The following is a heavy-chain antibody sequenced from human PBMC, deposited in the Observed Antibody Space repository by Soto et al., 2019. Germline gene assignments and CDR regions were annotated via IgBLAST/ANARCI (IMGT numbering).Heavy chain of an antibody. J-gene: IGHJ4*02. V-gene: IGHV3-23*01. Sequence: VQMLESGGGLIQPGGSLRLSCEASGFTFSSYAMSWVRQAPGKGLEWVSGVSGSGDSTNYADSVEGRFTISRDNSEDTLHLQMTNMRAEYTAVYYCAKLPNPDFWGLGTLVTVSS. CDR3: AKLPNPDF. CDR1: GFTFSSYA. CDR2: VSGSGDST.